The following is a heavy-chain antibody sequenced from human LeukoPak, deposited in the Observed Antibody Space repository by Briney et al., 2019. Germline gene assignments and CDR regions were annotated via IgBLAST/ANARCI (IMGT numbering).Heavy chain of an antibody. Sequence: GGSLRLSCAAPGFTFSSYGMHWVRQAPGKGLEWVAVIWYDGSNKYYADSVKGRFTISRDNSKNTLYLQMDSLRAEDTAVYYCAKADCSGGSCYYSDYWGQGTLVTVSS. CDR2: IWYDGSNK. CDR3: AKADCSGGSCYYSDY. J-gene: IGHJ4*02. V-gene: IGHV3-33*06. D-gene: IGHD2-15*01. CDR1: GFTFSSYG.